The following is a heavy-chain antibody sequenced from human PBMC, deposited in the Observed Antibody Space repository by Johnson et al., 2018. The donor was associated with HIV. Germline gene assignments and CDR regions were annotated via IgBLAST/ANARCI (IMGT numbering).Heavy chain of an antibody. CDR3: GRWSTGAGTAFDI. J-gene: IGHJ3*02. Sequence: VQLVESGGGVVRPGGSLRLSCAASGFTFSRYWMSWVRQAPGKGLEWVANIKQDGSEKQYVDSVKGRFTISRDNAQKLLYLQMNSLRDEDTAVYYCGRWSTGAGTAFDIWGQGTMVTVSS. CDR2: IKQDGSEK. V-gene: IGHV3-7*04. D-gene: IGHD2-8*02. CDR1: GFTFSRYW.